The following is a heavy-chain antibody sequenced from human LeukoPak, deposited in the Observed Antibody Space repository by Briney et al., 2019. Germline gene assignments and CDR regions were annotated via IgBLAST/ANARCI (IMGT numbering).Heavy chain of an antibody. J-gene: IGHJ4*02. CDR3: ARAIESYYGSGTYLYYFDS. Sequence: SETLSLTCAVYGGSFSGYYWSWIRQPPGKGLEWIGEINHSGSTNYNPSLKSRVTISVDTSKNQFSLNVSSVTAADTAVYYCARAIESYYGSGTYLYYFDSWGQGTLVTVSS. CDR1: GGSFSGYY. CDR2: INHSGST. D-gene: IGHD3-10*01. V-gene: IGHV4-34*01.